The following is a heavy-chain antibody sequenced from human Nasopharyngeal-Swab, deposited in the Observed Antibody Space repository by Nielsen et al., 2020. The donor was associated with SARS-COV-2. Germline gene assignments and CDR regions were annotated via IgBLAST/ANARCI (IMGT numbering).Heavy chain of an antibody. D-gene: IGHD2-15*01. CDR2: IYYSGST. CDR3: ARHPGYCSGGSCYSRWFDP. J-gene: IGHJ5*02. CDR1: GCSISSYY. V-gene: IGHV4-59*08. Sequence: SETLSLTCTVSGCSISSYYGSWIRQPPGKGLEWIGYIYYSGSTNYNPSLKSRVTISVDTSKNQFSLKLSSVTAADTAVYYCARHPGYCSGGSCYSRWFDPWGQGTLVTVSS.